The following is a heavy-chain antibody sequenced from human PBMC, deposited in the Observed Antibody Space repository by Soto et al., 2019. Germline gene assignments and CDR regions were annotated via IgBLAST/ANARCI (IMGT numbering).Heavy chain of an antibody. V-gene: IGHV4-59*01. CDR2: IYSTGSS. D-gene: IGHD1-26*01. Sequence: PSETLSLTCTVSGDSLSLYYWSWIRLSPGKGLERIGYIYSTGSSNQNPSLRDRVAVSADASKNQFYLTLSSMTAADTAVYYCARGERKVNWRPYFDTWGQGIQVTVSS. J-gene: IGHJ5*02. CDR3: ARGERKVNWRPYFDT. CDR1: GDSLSLYY.